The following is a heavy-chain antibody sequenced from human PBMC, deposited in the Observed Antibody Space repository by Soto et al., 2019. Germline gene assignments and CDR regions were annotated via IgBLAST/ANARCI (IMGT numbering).Heavy chain of an antibody. D-gene: IGHD4-17*01. J-gene: IGHJ4*02. CDR1: GDSVRSDDFY. Sequence: QVQLHEAGPGLLKPSQTLSLRCTVSGDSVRSDDFYWSWIRQHPGKGLEWIGYVSYSGHFYYNPSLETRVDMAVDESNNRVSLTLTSVTAADSAVYYCARGRVRDYYFDYWGQGTLVSVSS. CDR2: VSYSGHF. CDR3: ARGRVRDYYFDY. V-gene: IGHV4-31*03.